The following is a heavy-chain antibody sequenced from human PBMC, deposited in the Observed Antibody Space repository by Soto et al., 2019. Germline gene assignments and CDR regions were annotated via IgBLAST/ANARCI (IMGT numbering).Heavy chain of an antibody. J-gene: IGHJ6*02. CDR2: ISSNGST. CDR3: ARGKSDSTSCLDV. V-gene: IGHV4-59*07. D-gene: IGHD2-2*01. Sequence: PSDTLSLTFRVSTGSINVYYWNWIRQSPGKGLEWIAFISSNGSTNYNPSLKSRATISVDRSKNQVSLKLTSVTAADTAVYYCARGKSDSTSCLDVWGQGTTVTVSS. CDR1: TGSINVYY.